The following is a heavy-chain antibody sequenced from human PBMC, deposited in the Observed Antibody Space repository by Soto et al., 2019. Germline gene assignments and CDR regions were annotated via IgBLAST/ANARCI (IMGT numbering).Heavy chain of an antibody. V-gene: IGHV1-46*01. D-gene: IGHD3-22*01. CDR3: ARGGYYFDSSRYRGIDAFDI. CDR1: GYTFTSYY. J-gene: IGHJ3*02. Sequence: GASVKVSCKASGYTFTSYYMHWVRQAPGQGLEWMGIINPSGGSTTYAQKFQGRVTMTRDTSTYTVYMELNSLRSEDTAVYYCARGGYYFDSSRYRGIDAFDIWGQGTMVTVSS. CDR2: INPSGGST.